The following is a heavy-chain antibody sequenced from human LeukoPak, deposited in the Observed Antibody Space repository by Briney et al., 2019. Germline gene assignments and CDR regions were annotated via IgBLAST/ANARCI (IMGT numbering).Heavy chain of an antibody. CDR2: IYYSGST. D-gene: IGHD1-26*01. V-gene: IGHV4-59*01. Sequence: PSETLSLTCTVSGGSISSYYWSWIRQPPGKGLEWIGYIYYSGSTNYNPSLKSRVTISVDTSKNQFSPKLSSVTAADTAAYYCARDYSGSYYYYYMDVWGKGTTVTVSS. J-gene: IGHJ6*03. CDR3: ARDYSGSYYYYYMDV. CDR1: GGSISSYY.